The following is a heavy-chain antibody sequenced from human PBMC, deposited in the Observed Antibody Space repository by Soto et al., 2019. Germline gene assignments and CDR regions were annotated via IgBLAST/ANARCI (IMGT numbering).Heavy chain of an antibody. CDR3: AGSDDYYGSGSYYNRGSNFDY. D-gene: IGHD3-10*01. CDR2: IIPIFGTA. V-gene: IGHV1-69*06. Sequence: SVKVSCKASGGTFSSYSISWVRQAPGQGLEWMGGIIPIFGTANYAQKFQGRVTITADKSTSTAYMELSSLRSEDTAVYYCAGSDDYYGSGSYYNRGSNFDYWGQGTLVTVSS. CDR1: GGTFSSYS. J-gene: IGHJ4*02.